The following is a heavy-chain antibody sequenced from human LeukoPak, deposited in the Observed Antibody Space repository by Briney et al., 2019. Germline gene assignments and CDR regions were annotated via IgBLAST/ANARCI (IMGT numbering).Heavy chain of an antibody. Sequence: PGGSLRLSCAASGFTFSSYAMSWVRQAPGKGLAWVSTISGGSGSTYCADSVKGRFTISRDNSKNTLYLQMNSLRDEDTAVYYCTTESMATISMRYYYYGMDVWGQGTTVTVSS. CDR3: TTESMATISMRYYYYGMDV. J-gene: IGHJ6*02. CDR2: ISGGSGST. CDR1: GFTFSSYA. V-gene: IGHV3-23*01. D-gene: IGHD5-24*01.